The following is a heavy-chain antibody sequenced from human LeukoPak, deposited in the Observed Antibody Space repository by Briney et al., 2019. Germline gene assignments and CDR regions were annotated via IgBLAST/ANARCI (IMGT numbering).Heavy chain of an antibody. J-gene: IGHJ4*02. V-gene: IGHV3-48*02. D-gene: IGHD3-22*01. CDR3: ARDSAYYYDSSGYYSY. Sequence: GGSLRLSCAASGFTFSSYSMNWVRQALGKGLEWVSYISSSSSTIYYADSVKGRFTISRDNAKNSLYLQMNSLRDEDTAVYYCARDSAYYYDSSGYYSYWGQGTLVTVSS. CDR1: GFTFSSYS. CDR2: ISSSSSTI.